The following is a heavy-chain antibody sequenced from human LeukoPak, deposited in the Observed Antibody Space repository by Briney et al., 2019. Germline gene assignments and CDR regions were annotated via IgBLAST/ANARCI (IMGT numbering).Heavy chain of an antibody. J-gene: IGHJ6*02. CDR2: ISSSGSTI. Sequence: GGSLRLSCAASGFTFSDYYMSWIRQAPGKGLEWVSYISSSGSTIYYADSVKGRFTISRDNAKNSLYLQMNSLRAEDTAVYYCAREDRYFDWLLMGYYYYYGMDVWGQGTTVTVSS. CDR3: AREDRYFDWLLMGYYYYYGMDV. CDR1: GFTFSDYY. V-gene: IGHV3-11*01. D-gene: IGHD3-9*01.